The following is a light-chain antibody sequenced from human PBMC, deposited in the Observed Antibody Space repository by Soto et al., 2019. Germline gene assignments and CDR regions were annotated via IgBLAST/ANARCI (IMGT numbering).Light chain of an antibody. CDR1: QSVSST. V-gene: IGKV3-15*01. CDR3: QQYNNWPLT. Sequence: EIVMAQSPATLSVSPGERATLSCRARQSVSSTLAWYQQKPGQAPWLLIYGASTRATGVPARFSGSGSGTEFTLTISSLQSEDFAVYYCQQYNNWPLTFGGGTKVEI. CDR2: GAS. J-gene: IGKJ4*01.